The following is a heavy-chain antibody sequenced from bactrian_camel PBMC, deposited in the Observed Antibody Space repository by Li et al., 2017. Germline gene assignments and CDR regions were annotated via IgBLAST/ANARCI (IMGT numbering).Heavy chain of an antibody. CDR1: GFPVDDSA. J-gene: IGHJ4*01. CDR3: AADTVARAWSTLGLSTYDV. D-gene: IGHD1*01. Sequence: DVQLVESGGGSVQAGETLTLSCTVSGFPVDDSAMAWYRQAPGHECQLVSTIVSDGRTYYADSVKGRFTISHEKAKNTVYLQMNSLKPNDTAMYYCAADTVARAWSTLGLSTYDVWGQGTQVTVS. V-gene: IGHV3S66*01. CDR2: IVSDGRT.